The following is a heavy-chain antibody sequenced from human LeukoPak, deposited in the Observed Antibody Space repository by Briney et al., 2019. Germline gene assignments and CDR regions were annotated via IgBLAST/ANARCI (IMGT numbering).Heavy chain of an antibody. D-gene: IGHD1-26*01. J-gene: IGHJ4*02. Sequence: GSLRLSCAASGFTFSAYSMNWVRQAPGKGLEWVSSITETSHVYYAESVKGRFTISRDNSKNTLYLQMNSLRAEDTAIYYCAKEYTGTFSPFPSYFDNWGQGTLVTVSS. V-gene: IGHV3-21*04. CDR3: AKEYTGTFSPFPSYFDN. CDR1: GFTFSAYS. CDR2: ITETSHV.